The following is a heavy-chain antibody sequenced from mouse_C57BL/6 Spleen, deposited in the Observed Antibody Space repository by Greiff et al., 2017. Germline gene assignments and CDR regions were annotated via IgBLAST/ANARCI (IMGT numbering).Heavy chain of an antibody. V-gene: IGHV3-8*01. Sequence: EVKVEESGPGLAKPSQTLSLTCSVTGYSITSDYWHWIRKFPGNKLEYMGYMSYSGSTSYKPSLKSRISITRDTSKNQYYLQLNSVTTEDTATYYCARWGYYDDGLAMDYWGQGTSVTVSS. J-gene: IGHJ4*01. CDR2: MSYSGST. D-gene: IGHD2-4*01. CDR3: ARWGYYDDGLAMDY. CDR1: GYSITSDY.